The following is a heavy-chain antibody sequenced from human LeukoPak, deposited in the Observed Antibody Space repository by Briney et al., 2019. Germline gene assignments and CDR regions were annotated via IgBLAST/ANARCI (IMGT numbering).Heavy chain of an antibody. Sequence: PGGSLRLSCAASGFTFSSYGMHWVRQAPGKGLEWVAVISYDGSNKYYADSVKGRFTISRDNSKNTLYLQMNSLRAEDTAVYYCAKLKKVYTAVAPLGYWGQGTLGTVSA. CDR2: ISYDGSNK. CDR1: GFTFSSYG. D-gene: IGHD4-23*01. CDR3: AKLKKVYTAVAPLGY. V-gene: IGHV3-30*18. J-gene: IGHJ4*02.